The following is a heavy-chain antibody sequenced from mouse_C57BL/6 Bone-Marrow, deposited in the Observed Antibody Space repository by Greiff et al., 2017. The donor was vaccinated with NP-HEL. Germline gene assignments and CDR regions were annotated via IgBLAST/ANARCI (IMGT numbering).Heavy chain of an antibody. J-gene: IGHJ1*03. CDR2: IDPSDSYT. CDR3: ARWYSNLFYWYFDV. V-gene: IGHV1-59*01. D-gene: IGHD2-5*01. Sequence: QVQLQQPGAELVRPGTSVKLSCKASGYTFTSYWMHWVKQRPGQGLEWIGVIDPSDSYTNYNQKFKGKATLTVDTSSSTAYMQLSSLTSEDSAVYYCARWYSNLFYWYFDVWGTGTTVTVSS. CDR1: GYTFTSYW.